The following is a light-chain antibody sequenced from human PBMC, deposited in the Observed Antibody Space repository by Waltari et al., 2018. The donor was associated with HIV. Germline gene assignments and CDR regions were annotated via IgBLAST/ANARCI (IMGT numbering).Light chain of an antibody. V-gene: IGLV1-44*01. J-gene: IGLJ2*01. CDR3: AAWDDSLRGV. Sequence: QSVLPQPPSASGTPEQRVTISCSGSSSNIGSNTVNWYQQLPGTAPKLLIYSNNLRPSGVPDRLSGSRSGTSASLAISGLQSEDEAYYYCAAWDDSLRGVFGGGTKLTVL. CDR2: SNN. CDR1: SSNIGSNT.